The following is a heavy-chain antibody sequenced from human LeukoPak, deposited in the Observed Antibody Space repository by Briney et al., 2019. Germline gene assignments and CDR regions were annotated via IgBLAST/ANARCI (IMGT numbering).Heavy chain of an antibody. CDR2: ISGSSGLT. D-gene: IGHD4-17*01. V-gene: IGHV3-23*01. J-gene: IGHJ4*02. CDR3: ARRGESTSYGDYRFDY. CDR1: GFTFSNYA. Sequence: PGGSLRLSCAASGFTFSNYAMSWVRQAPGRGLEWVSAISGSSGLTYYADSVKGRFTISRDNSKNTLFLQMNSLRAKDTAVYYCARRGESTSYGDYRFDYWGQGTLVTVSS.